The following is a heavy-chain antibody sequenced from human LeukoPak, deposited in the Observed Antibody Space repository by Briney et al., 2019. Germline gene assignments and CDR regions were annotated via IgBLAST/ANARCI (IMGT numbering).Heavy chain of an antibody. CDR3: ARERGWFGGPRAVDY. Sequence: GGSLRLSCAASGFTFSSYSMNWVRQAPGKGLEWVSYISSSSSTIYYADSVKGRFTISRDNAKNSLYLQMNSLRAEDTAVYYCARERGWFGGPRAVDYWGQGTLVTVSS. D-gene: IGHD3-10*01. CDR2: ISSSSSTI. V-gene: IGHV3-48*04. J-gene: IGHJ4*02. CDR1: GFTFSSYS.